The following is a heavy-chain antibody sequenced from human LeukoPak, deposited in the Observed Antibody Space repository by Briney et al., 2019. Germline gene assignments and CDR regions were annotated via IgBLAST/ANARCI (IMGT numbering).Heavy chain of an antibody. CDR3: ARDFTNYTPLYSSSSGYDY. Sequence: SGTLSLTCAVSGGSISSSNWWSWVRQPPGKGLEWIGEIYHSGSTNYNPSLKSRVTISVDKSKNQFSLQLNSVTPEDTAVYYCARDFTNYTPLYSSSSGYDYWGQGTLVTVSS. CDR1: GGSISSSNW. CDR2: IYHSGST. D-gene: IGHD6-6*01. V-gene: IGHV4-4*02. J-gene: IGHJ4*02.